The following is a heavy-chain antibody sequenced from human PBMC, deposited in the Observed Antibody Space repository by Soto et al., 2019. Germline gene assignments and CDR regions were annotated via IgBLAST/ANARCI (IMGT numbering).Heavy chain of an antibody. J-gene: IGHJ6*03. V-gene: IGHV4-39*01. D-gene: IGHD3-3*01. CDR2: IYYSGST. Sequence: SETLSLTCTVSGGSISSSSYYWCWILHPPGKGLEWIGSIYYSGSTYYNPSLKSRVTISVDTSKNQFSLKLSSVTAADTAVYYCARAATDFWSGYYSDPYYYYMDVWGKGTTVTVSS. CDR1: GGSISSSSYY. CDR3: ARAATDFWSGYYSDPYYYYMDV.